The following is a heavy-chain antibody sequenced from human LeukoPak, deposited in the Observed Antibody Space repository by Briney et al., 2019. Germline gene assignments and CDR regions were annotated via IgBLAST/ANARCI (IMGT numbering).Heavy chain of an antibody. CDR3: AKDLGAEWELLAGFDY. Sequence: PGGSLRLSCAASGFTFSSYAMSWVRQAPGKGLEWVSAISGSGGSTYYADSVKGRFTISRDNSKNTLYLQMNSLRAEDTAVYYCAKDLGAEWELLAGFDYWGQGTLVTVSS. D-gene: IGHD1-26*01. CDR1: GFTFSSYA. CDR2: ISGSGGST. J-gene: IGHJ4*02. V-gene: IGHV3-23*01.